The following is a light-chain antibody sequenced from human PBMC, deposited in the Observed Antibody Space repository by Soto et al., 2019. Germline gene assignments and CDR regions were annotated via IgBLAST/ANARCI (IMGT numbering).Light chain of an antibody. J-gene: IGKJ1*01. CDR3: QQYGSSPQT. CDR1: QSVSSSY. CDR2: GAS. Sequence: EIVLTPSPGTLSLSPGERATLSCRASQSVSSSYLAWYQQKPGQAPRLLFYGASSRATGIPDRFSGSGSGTDFTLTISRLEPEDFAVYYCQQYGSSPQTFGQGTKWIS. V-gene: IGKV3-20*01.